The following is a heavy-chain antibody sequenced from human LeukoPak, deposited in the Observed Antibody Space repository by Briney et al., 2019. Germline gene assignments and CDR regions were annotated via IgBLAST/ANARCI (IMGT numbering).Heavy chain of an antibody. Sequence: AGGSLRLSCAASGFTVSDSMNWVRQAPGKGLEWVSSINSNSNYIYYADSVKGRFTISRDNAKDSLYLQTNSLRAEDTAVYYCAREKFADGYFQHWGQGTLVTVSS. V-gene: IGHV3-21*01. CDR1: GFTVSDS. CDR2: INSNSNYI. J-gene: IGHJ1*01. D-gene: IGHD3-10*01. CDR3: AREKFADGYFQH.